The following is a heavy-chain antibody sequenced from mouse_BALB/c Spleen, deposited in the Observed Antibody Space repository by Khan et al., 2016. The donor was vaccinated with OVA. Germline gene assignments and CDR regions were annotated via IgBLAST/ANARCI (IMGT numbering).Heavy chain of an antibody. D-gene: IGHD1-2*01. CDR2: IWGDGGT. CDR1: GFSLTGYG. J-gene: IGHJ3*01. CDR3: ARELRLGGFAY. V-gene: IGHV2-6-7*01. Sequence: QVRLQQSGPGLVAPSQSLSITCTVSGFSLTGYGINWVRQPPGKGLEWLGMIWGDGGTTYNSALKSRLAISKANSKSQVFLLMNRMQTDDTARYFCARELRLGGFAYWGQGTLVTVSA.